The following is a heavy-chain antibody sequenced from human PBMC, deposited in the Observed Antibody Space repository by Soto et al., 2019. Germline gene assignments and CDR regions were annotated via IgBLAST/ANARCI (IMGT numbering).Heavy chain of an antibody. Sequence: PSEPKSVTCTVSGGSISSYDWSWIRQPTGKGLEWIGYIYYSGSTNYNPSLKSRVTISVDTSKNQFSLKLSSVTAADTAVYYCARVWGGAFDIWGQGTMVTV. J-gene: IGHJ3*02. D-gene: IGHD3-10*01. V-gene: IGHV4-59*01. CDR3: ARVWGGAFDI. CDR1: GGSISSYD. CDR2: IYYSGST.